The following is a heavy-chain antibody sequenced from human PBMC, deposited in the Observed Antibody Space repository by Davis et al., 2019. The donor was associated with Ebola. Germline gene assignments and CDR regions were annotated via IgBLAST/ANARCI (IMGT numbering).Heavy chain of an antibody. CDR1: GFIFRSYV. V-gene: IGHV3-23*01. CDR3: AKDTSNVWFDV. J-gene: IGHJ3*01. CDR2: FGTSADT. D-gene: IGHD6-19*01. Sequence: GGSLRLSCAASGFIFRSYVMSWVRQAPGKGLEWVSTFGTSADTYYADSVKGRFTISRDNSKNTLHLQMNSLRVEDTAIYYCAKDTSNVWFDVWGQGTMVTVAS.